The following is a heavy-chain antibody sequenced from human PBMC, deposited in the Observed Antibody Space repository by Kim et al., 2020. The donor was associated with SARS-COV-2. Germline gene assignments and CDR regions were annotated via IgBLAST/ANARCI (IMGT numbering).Heavy chain of an antibody. Sequence: GGSLRLSCAASGFTFSSYWMHWVRQAPGKGLVWVSRINSDGSSTSYADSVKGRFTISRDNAKNTLYLQMNSLRAEDTAVYYCARDACRDCRYSSSWYVDYWGQGTLVTVSS. CDR3: ARDACRDCRYSSSWYVDY. CDR2: INSDGSST. J-gene: IGHJ4*02. V-gene: IGHV3-74*01. CDR1: GFTFSSYW. D-gene: IGHD6-13*01.